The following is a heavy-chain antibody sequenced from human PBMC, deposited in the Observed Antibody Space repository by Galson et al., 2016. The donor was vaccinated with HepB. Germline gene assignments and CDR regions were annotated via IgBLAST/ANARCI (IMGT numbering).Heavy chain of an antibody. CDR1: GLIFSNYA. Sequence: SLRLSCAASGLIFSNYAMSWVRQAPGKGLEWVSGISGSDGRTYYADSVKGRLTISRDNSKNTLSLQMNSLRAEDTAVYYCAKLWGAGLITGSTFFDCWGQGTLVTVSS. J-gene: IGHJ4*02. CDR3: AKLWGAGLITGSTFFDC. V-gene: IGHV3-23*01. D-gene: IGHD1-7*01. CDR2: ISGSDGRT.